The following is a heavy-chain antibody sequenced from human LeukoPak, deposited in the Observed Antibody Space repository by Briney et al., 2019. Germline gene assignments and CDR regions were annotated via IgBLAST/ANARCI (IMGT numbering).Heavy chain of an antibody. D-gene: IGHD3-22*01. CDR2: IFYSGHS. CDR1: GACSSRYY. J-gene: IGHJ4*02. CDR3: ARIDPLGFFDQ. Sequence: SETLSLACSVSGACSSRYYWSWVRQPLGKGLEWLGYIFYSGHSNYNPSLTSRISMSVDTSKAQFSLEVTSVTAADTAVYYCARIDPLGFFDQWGPGTLVTVSS. V-gene: IGHV4-59*12.